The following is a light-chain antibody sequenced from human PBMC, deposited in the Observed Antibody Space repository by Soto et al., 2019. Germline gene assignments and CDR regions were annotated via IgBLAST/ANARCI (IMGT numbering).Light chain of an antibody. J-gene: IGKJ4*01. V-gene: IGKV3-20*01. CDR1: QSVSSTY. Sequence: EIVLTQSPGTLSLSPGERATLSCRASQSVSSTYLAWYQHKPGQAPRLLIYGASSRATGIPDRFSGSGSGTDFALTISRLEPEEFAVYYYKHYGSLVLTFGGGTKVEIK. CDR2: GAS. CDR3: KHYGSLVLT.